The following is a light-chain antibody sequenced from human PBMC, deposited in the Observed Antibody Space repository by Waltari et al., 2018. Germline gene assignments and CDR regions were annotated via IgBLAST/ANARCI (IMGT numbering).Light chain of an antibody. V-gene: IGLV2-14*03. CDR3: FSYRRSSTWV. CDR2: DVT. Sequence: QSALTQPASVSGSPGQSITISCTGTSSDGGGYDYVSWYQQHPGKAPKLLIYDVTKRPSGVSNRFSGSKSANTASLTISGLQAEDEADYYCFSYRRSSTWVFGEGTKLTVL. CDR1: SSDGGGYDY. J-gene: IGLJ3*02.